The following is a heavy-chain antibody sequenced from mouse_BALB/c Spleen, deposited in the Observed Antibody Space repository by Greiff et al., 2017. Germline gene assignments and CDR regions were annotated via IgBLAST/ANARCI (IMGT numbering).Heavy chain of an antibody. CDR2: IYPGDGDT. CDR1: GYTFTSYW. J-gene: IGHJ2*01. CDR3: AREGGNYFDY. Sequence: VQLQQSGAELARPGASVKLSCKASGYTFTSYWMQWVKQRPGQGLEWIGAIYPGDGDTRYTQKFKGKATLTADKSSSTAYMQLSSLASEDSAVYYCAREGGNYFDYWGQGTTLTVSS. V-gene: IGHV1-87*01. D-gene: IGHD1-1*02.